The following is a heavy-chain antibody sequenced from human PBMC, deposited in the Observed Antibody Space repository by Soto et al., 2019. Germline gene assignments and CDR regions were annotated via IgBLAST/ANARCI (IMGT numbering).Heavy chain of an antibody. J-gene: IGHJ5*02. D-gene: IGHD1-7*01. CDR1: GYTFTSYG. CDR2: ISAYNGNT. V-gene: IGHV1-18*04. CDR3: ARVTGTTHGSGPFDP. Sequence: ASVKVSCKASGYTFTSYGISWVRQAPGQGLEWMGWISAYNGNTNYAQKLQGRVTMTTDTSTSTAYMELRSLRSDDTAVYYCARVTGTTHGSGPFDPWGQGTLVTVSS.